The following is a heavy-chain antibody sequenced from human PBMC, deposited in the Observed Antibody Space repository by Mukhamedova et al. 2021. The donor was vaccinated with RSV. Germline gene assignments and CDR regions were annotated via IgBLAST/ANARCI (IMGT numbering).Heavy chain of an antibody. Sequence: SWIRQAPGKGLEWVSYISSSSSYTNYADSVKGRFTISRDNAKNSLYLQMNSLRAEDTAVYYCARDWRVVTAIRYYYYYGMYVWG. CDR3: ARDWRVVTAIRYYYYYGMYV. V-gene: IGHV3-11*06. J-gene: IGHJ6*02. CDR2: ISSSSSYT. D-gene: IGHD2-21*02.